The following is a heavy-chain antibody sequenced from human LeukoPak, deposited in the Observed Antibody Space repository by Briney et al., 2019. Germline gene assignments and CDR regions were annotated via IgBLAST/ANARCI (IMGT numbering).Heavy chain of an antibody. V-gene: IGHV3-30*18. CDR3: AKDGIAVAGTLDY. D-gene: IGHD6-19*01. CDR1: GFTFSSYG. J-gene: IGHJ4*02. CDR2: ISYDGSNK. Sequence: GGSLRLSCAASGFTFSSYGMHWVRQAPGKGLEWVAVISYDGSNKYYADSVKGRFTISRDYSKNTLYLQMNSLRAEDTAVYYCAKDGIAVAGTLDYWGQGTLVTVSS.